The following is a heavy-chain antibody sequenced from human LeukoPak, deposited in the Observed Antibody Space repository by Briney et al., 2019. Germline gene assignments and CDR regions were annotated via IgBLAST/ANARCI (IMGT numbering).Heavy chain of an antibody. CDR1: GYSFTGYY. Sequence: ASVKVSCNGSGYSFTGYYMHWVRQAPGQGLQWVGVINPNGGDTNYAQKVQGRVTMTRDTSISTAYMQLSRLRSDGTAVYYGARDKQLDWAHYYYYYMEGWGKGTTVTVSS. D-gene: IGHD1-1*01. J-gene: IGHJ6*03. V-gene: IGHV1-2*02. CDR3: ARDKQLDWAHYYYYYMEG. CDR2: INPNGGDT.